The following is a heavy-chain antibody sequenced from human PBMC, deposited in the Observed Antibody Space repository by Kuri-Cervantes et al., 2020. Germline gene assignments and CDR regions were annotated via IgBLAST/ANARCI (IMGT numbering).Heavy chain of an antibody. CDR1: GFTFSRYW. V-gene: IGHV3-7*01. J-gene: IGHJ6*02. Sequence: GESLKISCAASGFTFSRYWMTWVRQAPGKGLEWVANIKQDGSEKYYVDSVKGRFTISRDNAKNSVYLQMNSLRAEDTAVYYCARGALYYGMDIWGQGTTVTVSS. CDR2: IKQDGSEK. CDR3: ARGALYYGMDI.